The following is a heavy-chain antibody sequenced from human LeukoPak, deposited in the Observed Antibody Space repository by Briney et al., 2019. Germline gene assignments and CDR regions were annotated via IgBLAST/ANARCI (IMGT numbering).Heavy chain of an antibody. CDR2: IYSGGST. J-gene: IGHJ3*02. D-gene: IGHD1-26*01. Sequence: PGGSLRLSCAASGFTVSSNYMSWVRQAPGKGLEWVSVIYSGGSTYYADSVKGRFTISRDNSKNTLYLQMNSLRAEDTAVYYCARDFRGTYFEADAFDIWGQGTMVTVSS. CDR1: GFTVSSNY. CDR3: ARDFRGTYFEADAFDI. V-gene: IGHV3-53*01.